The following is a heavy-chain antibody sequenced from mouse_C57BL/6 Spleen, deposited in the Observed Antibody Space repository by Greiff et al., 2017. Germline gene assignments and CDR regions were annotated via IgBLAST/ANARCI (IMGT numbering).Heavy chain of an antibody. J-gene: IGHJ4*01. V-gene: IGHV5-9-1*02. Sequence: EVKLVESGEGLVKPGGSLKLSCAASGFTFSSYAMSWVRQTPEKRLEWVAYISSGGDYIYYADTVKGRFTISRDNARNTLYLQMSSLKSEDTAMYYCTREGISHYAMDYWGQGTSVTVSS. CDR2: ISSGGDYI. CDR1: GFTFSSYA. CDR3: TREGISHYAMDY.